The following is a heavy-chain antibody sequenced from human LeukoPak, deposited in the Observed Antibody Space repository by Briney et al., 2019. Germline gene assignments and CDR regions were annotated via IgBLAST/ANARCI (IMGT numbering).Heavy chain of an antibody. CDR2: ISGSGGST. J-gene: IGHJ6*02. Sequence: GGSLRLSCAASGFTFSSYAMSWVPQAPGKGLEWVSAISGSGGSTYYADSVKGRFTISRDNSKNTLYLQMNSLRAEDTAVYYCAKVGSSWYYYYGMDVWGQGTTVTVSS. CDR1: GFTFSSYA. D-gene: IGHD6-13*01. CDR3: AKVGSSWYYYYGMDV. V-gene: IGHV3-23*01.